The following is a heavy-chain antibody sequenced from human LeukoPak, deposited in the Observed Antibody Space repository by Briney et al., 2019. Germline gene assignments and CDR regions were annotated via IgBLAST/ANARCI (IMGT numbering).Heavy chain of an antibody. J-gene: IGHJ5*02. D-gene: IGHD6-19*01. CDR1: GHTFTSYA. Sequence: ASVKVSCKASGHTFTSYAMHWVRQAPGQRLEWMGWSNAGNGNTKYSQEFQGRVTITRDTSASTAYMELSSLRAEDTAVYSCAKGSGSGWYGWFAPWGQGTRVTVSS. CDR3: AKGSGSGWYGWFAP. V-gene: IGHV1-3*02. CDR2: SNAGNGNT.